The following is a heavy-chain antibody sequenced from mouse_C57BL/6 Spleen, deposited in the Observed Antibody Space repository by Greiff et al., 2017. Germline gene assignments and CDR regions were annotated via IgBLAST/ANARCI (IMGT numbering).Heavy chain of an antibody. V-gene: IGHV1-26*01. CDR1: GYTFTDYY. Sequence: VQLQQSGPELVKPGASVKISCKASGYTFTDYYMNWVKQSHGKSLEWIGDINPNNGGTSYNQKFKGKATLTVDKSSSTAYMELRSLTSEDSAVYYCARSGYYGSSPYYAMDYWGQGTSVTVSS. CDR3: ARSGYYGSSPYYAMDY. J-gene: IGHJ4*01. D-gene: IGHD1-1*01. CDR2: INPNNGGT.